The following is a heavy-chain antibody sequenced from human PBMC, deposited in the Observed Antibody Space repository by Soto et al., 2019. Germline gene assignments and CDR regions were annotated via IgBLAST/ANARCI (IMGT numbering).Heavy chain of an antibody. J-gene: IGHJ4*02. D-gene: IGHD3-10*01. CDR2: IYYSGST. V-gene: IGHV4-59*08. CDR3: ARHNYGSGSTYFDS. CDR1: GGSISSYY. Sequence: SETLSLTCTVSGGSISSYYWSWIRQPPGKGLEWIGYIYYSGSTNYNPSLKSRVTISVDTSKNQFSLTLNSMTAADTAVYYCARHNYGSGSTYFDSWGQGTLVTVSS.